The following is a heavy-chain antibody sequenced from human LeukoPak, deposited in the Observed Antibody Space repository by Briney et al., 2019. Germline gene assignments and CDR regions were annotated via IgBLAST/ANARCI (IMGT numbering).Heavy chain of an antibody. V-gene: IGHV4-38-2*02. CDR1: GYSISSGYY. CDR3: ARNLAAANAFDI. J-gene: IGHJ3*02. Sequence: PSETPSLTCTVSGYSISSGYYWGWIRQPPGKGLEWIGSIYHSGSTYYNPSLKSRVTISVDTSKNQFSLKLSSVTAADTAVYYCARNLAAANAFDIWGQGTMVTVSS. D-gene: IGHD6-13*01. CDR2: IYHSGST.